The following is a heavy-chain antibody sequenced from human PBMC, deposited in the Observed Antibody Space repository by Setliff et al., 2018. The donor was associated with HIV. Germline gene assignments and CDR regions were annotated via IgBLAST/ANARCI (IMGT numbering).Heavy chain of an antibody. V-gene: IGHV3-66*02. CDR1: GGSISSSSFY. J-gene: IGHJ4*02. Sequence: ETLSLTCAVSGGSISSSSFYWAWIRQPPGKGLEWVSIIYSGGDAYYSDSLKGRFTISRDNSRNTLYLQMSSLRADDTAVYYCARVVVVIGSQDYFDYWGQGMLVTVSS. D-gene: IGHD2-21*01. CDR2: IYSGGDA. CDR3: ARVVVVIGSQDYFDY.